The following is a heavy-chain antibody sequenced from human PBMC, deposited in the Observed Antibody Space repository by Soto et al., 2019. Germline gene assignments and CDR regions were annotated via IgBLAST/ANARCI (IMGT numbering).Heavy chain of an antibody. CDR2: INHSGST. V-gene: IGHV4-34*01. CDR1: GGSFSGYY. J-gene: IGHJ4*02. CDR3: ARGPKYSSSSNPTRFDY. D-gene: IGHD6-6*01. Sequence: KPSETLSLTCAVYGGSFSGYYWSWIRQPPGKGLEWIGEINHSGSTNYNPSLKSRVTISVDTSKNQFSLKLSSVTAADTAVYYCARGPKYSSSSNPTRFDYWGQGTLVTVSS.